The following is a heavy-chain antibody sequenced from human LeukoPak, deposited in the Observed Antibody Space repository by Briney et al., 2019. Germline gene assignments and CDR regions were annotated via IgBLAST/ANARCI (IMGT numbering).Heavy chain of an antibody. Sequence: ASVKVSCKASGYTFTSYDINWVRQATGQGLEWMGWMNPNSGNTGYAQKFQGRVTMTRNTSTSTAYMELSSLRSDDTAVYYCATDPGETVPAAKGPRGDYCYGMDVWGQGTTVTVSS. CDR2: MNPNSGNT. D-gene: IGHD2-2*01. J-gene: IGHJ6*02. V-gene: IGHV1-8*01. CDR1: GYTFTSYD. CDR3: ATDPGETVPAAKGPRGDYCYGMDV.